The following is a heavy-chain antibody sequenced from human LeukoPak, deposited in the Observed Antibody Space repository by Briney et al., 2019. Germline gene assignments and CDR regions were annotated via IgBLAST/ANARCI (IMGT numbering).Heavy chain of an antibody. CDR1: GGSISSYY. CDR3: ARVHRTYYYYYYMDV. J-gene: IGHJ6*03. Sequence: SETLSLTCTVSGGSISSYYWSWIRQPPGKGLEWIGEINHSGSTNYNPSLKSRVTISVDTSKNQFSLKLSSVTAADTAVYYCARVHRTYYYYYYMDVWGKGTTVTVSS. V-gene: IGHV4-34*01. CDR2: INHSGST.